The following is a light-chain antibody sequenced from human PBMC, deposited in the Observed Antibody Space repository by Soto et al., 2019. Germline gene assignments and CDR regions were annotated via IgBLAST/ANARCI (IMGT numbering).Light chain of an antibody. J-gene: IGKJ2*01. Sequence: EIVLTQSPATLSLSPGERATLSCRASQSVSSYLAWYQQKPGQAPRLLIYDASNRATGIPARFRGSGSGTDFNLTISSLEPEDFAVYYCQQRSNWPPTFGQVTKLEIQ. CDR3: QQRSNWPPT. V-gene: IGKV3-11*01. CDR1: QSVSSY. CDR2: DAS.